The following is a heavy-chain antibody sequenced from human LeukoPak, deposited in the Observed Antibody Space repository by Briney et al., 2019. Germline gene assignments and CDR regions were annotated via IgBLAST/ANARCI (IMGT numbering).Heavy chain of an antibody. CDR3: ASASSHRIAAGGDY. D-gene: IGHD6-13*01. J-gene: IGHJ4*02. CDR1: GFTFSNYW. V-gene: IGHV3-74*01. CDR2: INSDGSSR. Sequence: GGSLRLSCAASGFTFSNYWMHWVRQAPGKGLVWVPRINSDGSSRNYADSVKGRFTISRDNAKNTLYLQMNSLRAEDTAVYYCASASSHRIAAGGDYWGQGTLVTVSS.